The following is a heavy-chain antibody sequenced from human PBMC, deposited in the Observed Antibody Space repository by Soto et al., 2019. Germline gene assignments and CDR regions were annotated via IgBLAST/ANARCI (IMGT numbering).Heavy chain of an antibody. V-gene: IGHV4-30-2*01. CDR1: GGSISSGGYS. J-gene: IGHJ5*02. Sequence: PSETLSLTCAVSGGSISSGGYSWSWIRQPPGKGLEWIGYIYHSGSTYYNPSLKSRVTISVDRSKNQFSLKLSSVTAADTAVYYCARAHHYYGSTWNWFDPWGQGTLVTVSS. D-gene: IGHD3-10*01. CDR3: ARAHHYYGSTWNWFDP. CDR2: IYHSGST.